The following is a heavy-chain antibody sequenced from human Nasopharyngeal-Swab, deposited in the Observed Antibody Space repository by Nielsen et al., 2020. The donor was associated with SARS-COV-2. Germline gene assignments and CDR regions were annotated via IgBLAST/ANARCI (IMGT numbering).Heavy chain of an antibody. V-gene: IGHV5-51*01. Sequence: GESLKISCKGSGYRFISYWIGWVRQMPGKGLEWMGIIYPGDSDTRYSPSFQGQVTISADKSISTAYLQWSSLKASDTAMYYCARTVIEGGYYRGDAFDIWGQGTMVTVSS. CDR1: GYRFISYW. CDR2: IYPGDSDT. D-gene: IGHD3-22*01. J-gene: IGHJ3*02. CDR3: ARTVIEGGYYRGDAFDI.